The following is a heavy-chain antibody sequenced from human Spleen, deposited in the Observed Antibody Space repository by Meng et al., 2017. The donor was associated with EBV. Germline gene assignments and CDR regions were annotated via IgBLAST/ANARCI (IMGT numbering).Heavy chain of an antibody. CDR1: HDSMSSSNW. D-gene: IGHD1-26*01. CDR3: ARRKGGSFDY. V-gene: IGHV4-4*02. J-gene: IGHJ4*02. Sequence: QVQIQESGPGLVKPSGHLSLTCVVSHDSMSSSNWWTWVRQAPGKGLEWIGEIYFYGATNFNPSLKSRATMSIDTSKSQFSLDLKSVTAADTAVYYCARRKGGSFDYWGQGALVTVSS. CDR2: IYFYGAT.